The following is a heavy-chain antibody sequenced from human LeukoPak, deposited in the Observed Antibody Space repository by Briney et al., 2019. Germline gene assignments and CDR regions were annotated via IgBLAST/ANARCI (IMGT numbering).Heavy chain of an antibody. D-gene: IGHD1-26*01. CDR1: GFTFSSYA. CDR2: ISYDGSNK. Sequence: GGSLRLSCAASGFTFSSYAMHWVRQAPGKGLEWVAVISYDGSNKYYADSVKGRFTISRDKSKNTLYLQLNSLRAEDTAVYYCARDRDYSGSYNWFDPWGQGTLVTVSS. CDR3: ARDRDYSGSYNWFDP. J-gene: IGHJ5*02. V-gene: IGHV3-30-3*01.